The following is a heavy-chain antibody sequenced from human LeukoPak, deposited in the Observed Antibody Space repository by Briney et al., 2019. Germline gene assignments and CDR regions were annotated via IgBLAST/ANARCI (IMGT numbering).Heavy chain of an antibody. D-gene: IGHD6-13*01. V-gene: IGHV4-34*01. CDR3: ARDLDSSSYGAFDI. Sequence: PSETLSLTCAVYGGSFSGYYWSWIRQPPGKGLEWIGEINHSGSTNYNPSLKSRVTIPVDTSKNQFSLKLSSVTAADTAVYYCARDLDSSSYGAFDIWGQGTMVTVSS. CDR2: INHSGST. J-gene: IGHJ3*02. CDR1: GGSFSGYY.